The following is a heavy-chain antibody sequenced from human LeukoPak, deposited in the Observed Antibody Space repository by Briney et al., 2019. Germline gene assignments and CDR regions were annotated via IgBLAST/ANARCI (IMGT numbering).Heavy chain of an antibody. D-gene: IGHD6-13*01. J-gene: IGHJ4*02. CDR3: ARSDSSSWQGDYFDY. CDR2: IHYSGSS. CDR1: DGSISTYY. V-gene: IGHV4-59*08. Sequence: SETLSLTCSVSDGSISTYYWSWVRQPPGKGPEWIGYIHYSGSSNYNPSLKSRVTISVDTSKNQFSLKLSSVTAADTAVYYCARSDSSSWQGDYFDYWGQGTLVTVSS.